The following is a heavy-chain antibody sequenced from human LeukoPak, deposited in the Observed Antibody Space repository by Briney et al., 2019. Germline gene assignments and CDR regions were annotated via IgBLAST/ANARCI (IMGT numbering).Heavy chain of an antibody. V-gene: IGHV4-34*01. J-gene: IGHJ5*02. CDR1: GGSFSGYY. Sequence: PSETLSLTCAVYGGSFSGYYWSWIRQPPGKGLEWIGEINHSGSTNYNPSLKSRVTISVDTSKNQFSLKLSSVTAADTAVYYCARYSGSRKGNWFDPWGQGTLVTVS. D-gene: IGHD1-26*01. CDR3: ARYSGSRKGNWFDP. CDR2: INHSGST.